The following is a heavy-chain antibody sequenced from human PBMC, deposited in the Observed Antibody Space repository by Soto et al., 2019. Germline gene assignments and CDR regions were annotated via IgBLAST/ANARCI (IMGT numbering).Heavy chain of an antibody. J-gene: IGHJ5*02. D-gene: IGHD5-18*01. V-gene: IGHV4-30-4*01. CDR1: GDSISSNTNY. CDR3: ARGRGYSYGLDP. CDR2: ISYSGTT. Sequence: PSETLSLTCTVSGDSISSNTNYWSWIRQPPGEGLEWIGFISYSGTTPYSPSLKSRVAISLDTSKNQFSLSLSSVTATDTAVYYCARGRGYSYGLDPWGQGTLVTAPQ.